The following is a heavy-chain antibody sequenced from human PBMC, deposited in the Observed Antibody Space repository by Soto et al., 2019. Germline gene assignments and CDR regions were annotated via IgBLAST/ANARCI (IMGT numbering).Heavy chain of an antibody. D-gene: IGHD6-13*01. CDR2: INAGNGNT. CDR1: GYTFTSYA. Sequence: ASVKVSCKASGYTFTSYAMHWVRQAPGQRLEWMGWINAGNGNTKYSQKFQGRVTITRDTSASTAYMELSSLRSEDTAVYYCARLSSSWDYWYFDLWGRGTLVTVSS. CDR3: ARLSSSWDYWYFDL. J-gene: IGHJ2*01. V-gene: IGHV1-3*01.